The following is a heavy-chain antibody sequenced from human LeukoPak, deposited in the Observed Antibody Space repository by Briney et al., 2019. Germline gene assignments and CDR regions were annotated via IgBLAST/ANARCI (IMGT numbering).Heavy chain of an antibody. V-gene: IGHV4-59*01. CDR1: GGSISNYF. CDR2: ISYSGNS. D-gene: IGHD3-10*01. CDR3: ARETKRFTMVRGVRGYYYGMDV. J-gene: IGHJ6*02. Sequence: SSETLSLTCSVPGGSISNYFWSWIRQPPGKGLEYIGHISYSGNSYYNPSLESRVTISVDTSKNQFSLKLSSVTAADTALYYCARETKRFTMVRGVRGYYYGMDVWGQGTTVIVSS.